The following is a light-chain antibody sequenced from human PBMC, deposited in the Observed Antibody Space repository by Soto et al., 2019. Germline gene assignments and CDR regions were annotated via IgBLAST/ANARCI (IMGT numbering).Light chain of an antibody. CDR1: SSDVGGYNY. V-gene: IGLV2-14*01. CDR3: SSYTSSSNPISVV. Sequence: QSALTQPASVSGSPGQSITISCTGTSSDVGGYNYVSWYQQHPGKAPKLMIYDVSNRPSGVSNRFSGSKSGNTASMTISGLQADDEADYYCSSYTSSSNPISVVFGGGTTLTVL. CDR2: DVS. J-gene: IGLJ2*01.